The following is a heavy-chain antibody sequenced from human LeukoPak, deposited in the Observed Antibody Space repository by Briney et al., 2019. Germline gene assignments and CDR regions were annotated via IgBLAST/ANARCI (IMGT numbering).Heavy chain of an antibody. CDR2: IYSGGST. J-gene: IGHJ6*02. D-gene: IGHD3-9*01. CDR3: ARDYDILTGYYYGMDV. V-gene: IGHV3-53*01. CDR1: GFTFSSYG. Sequence: GGSLRLSCAASGFTFSSYGMHWVRQAPGKGLEWGSVIYSGGSTYYADSVKGRFTISRDNSKNTLYLQLNSLRAEDTAVYYCARDYDILTGYYYGMDVWGQGTTVTVSS.